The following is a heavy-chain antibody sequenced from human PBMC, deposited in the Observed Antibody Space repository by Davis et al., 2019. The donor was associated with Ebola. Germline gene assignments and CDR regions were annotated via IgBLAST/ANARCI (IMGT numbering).Heavy chain of an antibody. Sequence: GGSLRLSCAASGLIVSDNYMSWVRQAPGKGLEWVSTFGTSGDTFYADSVKGRFTISRDNSKNTLYLQMNGLRVDDTAIYYCAKDTSNIWFDIWGQGTMVTVSS. CDR1: GLIVSDNY. V-gene: IGHV3-53*01. J-gene: IGHJ3*02. CDR2: FGTSGDT. D-gene: IGHD1-26*01. CDR3: AKDTSNIWFDI.